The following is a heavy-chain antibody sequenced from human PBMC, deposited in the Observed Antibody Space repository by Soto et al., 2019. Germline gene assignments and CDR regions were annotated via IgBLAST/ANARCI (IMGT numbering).Heavy chain of an antibody. D-gene: IGHD5-18*01. CDR1: GGSTRHSSYF. Sequence: ETLSLTCAVSGGSTRHSSYFWGWVRQAPGKGLEWVSFIYSSGSTYYADSVKGRFTISRDNFKNTLYLQMNSLRAEDTAVYYCARGYSYTQPAFDYWGLGTLVTVSS. CDR3: ARGYSYTQPAFDY. J-gene: IGHJ4*02. V-gene: IGHV3-53*01. CDR2: IYSSGST.